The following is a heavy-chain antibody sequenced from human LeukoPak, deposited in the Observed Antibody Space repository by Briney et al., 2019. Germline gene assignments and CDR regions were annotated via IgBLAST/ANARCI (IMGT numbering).Heavy chain of an antibody. CDR2: ISGSGGST. V-gene: IGHV3-23*01. J-gene: IGHJ4*02. D-gene: IGHD5-18*01. CDR1: GFTFSSYA. Sequence: GGSLRLSCAASGFTFSSYAMSWVREAPGKGREWVSAISGSGGSTYYADSVKGRFTISRDNSKNTLYLQMNSLRAEDTAVYYCANGLITWIQLWPNFDYWGQGTLVTVSS. CDR3: ANGLITWIQLWPNFDY.